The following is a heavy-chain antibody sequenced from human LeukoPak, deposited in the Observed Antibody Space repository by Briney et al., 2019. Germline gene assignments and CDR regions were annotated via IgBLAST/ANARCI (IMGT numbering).Heavy chain of an antibody. CDR2: ISGSGGST. Sequence: GGSLRLSCAASGFTFSSYGMHWVRQAPGKGLEWVSAISGSGGSTYYADSVKGRFTISRDNSKNTLYLQMNSLRAEDTAVYYCAKGWFVQYVPPVVWGQGTMVTVSS. CDR1: GFTFSSYG. D-gene: IGHD3-10*01. CDR3: AKGWFVQYVPPVV. J-gene: IGHJ3*01. V-gene: IGHV3-23*01.